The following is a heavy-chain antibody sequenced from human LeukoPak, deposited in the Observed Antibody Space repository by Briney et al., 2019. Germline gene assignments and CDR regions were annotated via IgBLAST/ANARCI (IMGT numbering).Heavy chain of an antibody. V-gene: IGHV4-59*01. CDR2: IYYSGST. CDR1: GGSISSYY. D-gene: IGHD4-11*01. CDR3: ARVVTRYSNWFDP. Sequence: SETLSLTCTVSGGSISSYYWSWIRQPPGKGLEWIGYIYYSGSTNYNPSLKSRDTISVDTSKNQFSLKLSSVTAADTAVYYCARVVTRYSNWFDPWGQGTLVTVSS. J-gene: IGHJ5*02.